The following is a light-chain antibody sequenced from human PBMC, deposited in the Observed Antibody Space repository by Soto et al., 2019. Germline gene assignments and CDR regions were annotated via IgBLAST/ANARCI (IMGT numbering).Light chain of an antibody. CDR3: QQYNNWPHT. CDR2: DAS. Sequence: EIVLTQSPGTLSLSPGERATLSCRASQSVSSNYLAWYQQKPGQAPRLLIYDASSRPTGIPDRFSGSGSGTDFTLTISRLEPEDFAVYYCQQYNNWPHTFGQGTKVEIK. J-gene: IGKJ1*01. V-gene: IGKV3-20*01. CDR1: QSVSSNY.